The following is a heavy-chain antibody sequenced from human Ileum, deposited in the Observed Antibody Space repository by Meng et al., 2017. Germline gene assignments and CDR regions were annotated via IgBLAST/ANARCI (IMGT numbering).Heavy chain of an antibody. CDR3: ATSNDRDVYYLGY. CDR1: GTW. Sequence: QVQPQESGPRLVKPSGTLSLTCAVSGTWWSWVRQPPGKGLEWIGEIFQSGRTNYNPSLKSRVTISIDKSKSQISLQLSAVTAADTAVYSCATSNDRDVYYLGYWGQGTLVTVSS. J-gene: IGHJ4*02. CDR2: IFQSGRT. V-gene: IGHV4-4*02. D-gene: IGHD3-22*01.